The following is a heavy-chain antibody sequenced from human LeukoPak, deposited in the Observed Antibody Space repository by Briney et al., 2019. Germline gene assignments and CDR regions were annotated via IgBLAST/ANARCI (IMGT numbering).Heavy chain of an antibody. D-gene: IGHD6-13*01. J-gene: IGHJ4*02. Sequence: SETLSLTCTVSGGSISSGGYYWSWIRQHPGKGLEWIGYIYYSGSTYYNPSLKSRVTMSVDTSKNQFSLKLSSVTAADTAVYYCAGPYPYSSSWRGNYWGQGTLVTVSS. CDR2: IYYSGST. CDR1: GGSISSGGYY. CDR3: AGPYPYSSSWRGNY. V-gene: IGHV4-31*03.